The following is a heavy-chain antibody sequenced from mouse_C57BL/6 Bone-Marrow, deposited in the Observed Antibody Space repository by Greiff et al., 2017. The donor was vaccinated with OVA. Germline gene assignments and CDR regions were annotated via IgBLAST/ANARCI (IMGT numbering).Heavy chain of an antibody. Sequence: EVKLVESGGDLVKPGGSLKLSCAASGFTFSSYGMSWVRQTPDKRLEWVATISSGGSYTYYPDSVKGRFTISRDNAKNTLYLQMSSLKSEDTAMYYCARHVLRRGYFDVWGTGTTVTVTS. J-gene: IGHJ1*03. CDR3: ARHVLRRGYFDV. D-gene: IGHD2-4*01. CDR1: GFTFSSYG. CDR2: ISSGGSYT. V-gene: IGHV5-6*02.